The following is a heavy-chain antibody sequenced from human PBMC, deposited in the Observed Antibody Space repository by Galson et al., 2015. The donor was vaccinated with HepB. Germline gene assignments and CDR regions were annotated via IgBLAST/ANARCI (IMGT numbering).Heavy chain of an antibody. J-gene: IGHJ1*01. D-gene: IGHD3-22*01. CDR2: ISSSSSYI. CDR1: GFTFSSYS. CDR3: ARVWYDSSGYYDEYFQH. V-gene: IGHV3-21*01. Sequence: SLRLSCAASGFTFSSYSMNWVRQAPGKGLEWVSSISSSSSYIYYADSVKGRFTISRDNAKNSLYLQMNSLRAEDTAVYYCARVWYDSSGYYDEYFQHWGQGTLVTVSS.